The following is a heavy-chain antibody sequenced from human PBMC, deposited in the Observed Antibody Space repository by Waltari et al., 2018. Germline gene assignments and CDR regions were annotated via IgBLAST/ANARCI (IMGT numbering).Heavy chain of an antibody. V-gene: IGHV3-48*04. J-gene: IGHJ4*02. CDR2: ISSSSSTI. CDR3: ARVSYYDSSVFDY. CDR1: GFTFSSYS. Sequence: VQLVESGGGLVQPGGSLRLSCAASGFTFSSYSMNWVRQAPGKGLEWVSYISSSSSTIYYADSVKGRFTISRDNAKNSLYLQMNSLRAEDTAVYYCARVSYYDSSVFDYWGQGTLVTVSS. D-gene: IGHD3-22*01.